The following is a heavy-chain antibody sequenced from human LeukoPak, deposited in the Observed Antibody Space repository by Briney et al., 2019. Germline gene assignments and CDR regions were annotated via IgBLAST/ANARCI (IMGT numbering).Heavy chain of an antibody. CDR3: ARRHSSGWDFDY. V-gene: IGHV4-59*08. J-gene: IGHJ4*02. CDR2: VYYSGST. CDR1: GGSISSYY. D-gene: IGHD6-19*01. Sequence: SETLSLTCTVSGGSISSYYWSWIRQPPGKGLEWIGYVYYSGSTNYNPSLKSQVTILVDTSKNQFSLKLSSVSAADTAVYYCARRHSSGWDFDYWGQGPLVTASS.